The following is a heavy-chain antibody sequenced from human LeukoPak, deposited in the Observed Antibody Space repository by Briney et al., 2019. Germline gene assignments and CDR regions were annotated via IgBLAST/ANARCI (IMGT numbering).Heavy chain of an antibody. CDR1: GDXISSYY. CDR3: ARENNYFDY. CDR2: IYYSGST. V-gene: IGHV4-59*01. Sequence: SETLSLTCTVSGDXISSYYCTWIRQPPGKGLEWIGYIYYSGSTNYNPSLKNRVTISVDTSKNQFSLKLNSVTAADTAVYYCARENNYFDYWGQGTLVTVSS. J-gene: IGHJ4*02.